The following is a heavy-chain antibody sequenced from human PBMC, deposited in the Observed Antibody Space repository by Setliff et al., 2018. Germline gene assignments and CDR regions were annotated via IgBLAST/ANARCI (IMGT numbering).Heavy chain of an antibody. J-gene: IGHJ6*02. D-gene: IGHD3-22*01. CDR2: ISGHNGNT. CDR1: GYSFSESI. V-gene: IGHV1-18*01. Sequence: GASVKVSCKASGYSFSESIVSWVRQAPGQGLEWMGWISGHNGNTNYAQKFQGRVTLTTDTSTDTAYMELRGLRFDDTAIYYCAKEPAVTMTESIRRSYYDYALDVWGQGTAVTVSS. CDR3: AKEPAVTMTESIRRSYYDYALDV.